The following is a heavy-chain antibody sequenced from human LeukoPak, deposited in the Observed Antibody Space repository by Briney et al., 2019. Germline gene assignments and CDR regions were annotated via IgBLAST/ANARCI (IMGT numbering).Heavy chain of an antibody. CDR3: AATMVRGVIIKGSDY. Sequence: GGSLRLSCAASGFTFSSYSMNWVRQAPGKGLEWASSISSSSSYIYYADSVKGRFTISRDNAKNSLYLQMNSLGAEDTAVYYCAATMVRGVIIKGSDYWGQGTLVTVSS. J-gene: IGHJ4*02. CDR1: GFTFSSYS. V-gene: IGHV3-21*01. CDR2: ISSSSSYI. D-gene: IGHD3-10*01.